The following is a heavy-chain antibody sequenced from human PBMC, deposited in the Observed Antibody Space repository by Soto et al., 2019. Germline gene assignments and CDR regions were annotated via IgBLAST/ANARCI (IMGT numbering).Heavy chain of an antibody. CDR2: IYYSGST. J-gene: IGHJ4*02. CDR3: ARRGPGIAVAGVVDY. CDR1: GGSISSSSYY. D-gene: IGHD6-19*01. V-gene: IGHV4-39*01. Sequence: ETLSLTCTVSGGSISSSSYYWGWIRQPPGKGLEWIGSIYYSGSTYYNPSLKSRVTISVDTSKNQFSLKLSSVTAADTAVYYCARRGPGIAVAGVVDYWGQGTLVTVSS.